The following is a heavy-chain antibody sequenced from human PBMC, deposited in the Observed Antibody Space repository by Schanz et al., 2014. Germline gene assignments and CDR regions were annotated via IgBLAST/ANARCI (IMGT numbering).Heavy chain of an antibody. CDR3: ARDRIAAPDFDY. J-gene: IGHJ4*02. V-gene: IGHV1-18*04. CDR1: GYTFPSYG. Sequence: QVQLVQSGSEVKKPGASVKVSCKASGYTFPSYGISWVRQAPGQGLEWMGWINVYNGDTKLAKTFQDRVPLTTDTAPSTAYMELRSLRADDPAVYYCARDRIAAPDFDYGGQGTLVTVSS. D-gene: IGHD6-6*01. CDR2: INVYNGDT.